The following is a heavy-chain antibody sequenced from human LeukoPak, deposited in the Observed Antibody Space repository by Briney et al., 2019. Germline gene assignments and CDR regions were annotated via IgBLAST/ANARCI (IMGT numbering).Heavy chain of an antibody. V-gene: IGHV6-1*01. CDR3: ARAARGNAMDV. CDR2: TYYRSKWNS. CDR1: GDSGSSNSPT. J-gene: IGHJ6*02. Sequence: SQTLSLTCAISGDSGSSNSPTWIWIRQSPSRGLEWQGRTYYRSKWNSDYAESIKSRISINADTSKNQFSLQLNSVTPEDTAVYYCARAARGNAMDVWGQGTTVTVSS.